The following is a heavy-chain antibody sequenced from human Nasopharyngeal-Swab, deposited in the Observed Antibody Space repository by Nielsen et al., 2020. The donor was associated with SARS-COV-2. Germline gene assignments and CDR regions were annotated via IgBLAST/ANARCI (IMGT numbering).Heavy chain of an antibody. V-gene: IGHV3-30*18. D-gene: IGHD3-16*02. Sequence: GGSLRLSCAASGFTFSSYGMHWVRQTPGKGLEWVALISYDGSHKYYADSVKGRFTISRDNSKNTLFLQINSLRAEDTAVYYCAKDGLRGGMITFGEVIEYYLDFWGQGTLVTASS. CDR1: GFTFSSYG. J-gene: IGHJ4*02. CDR2: ISYDGSHK. CDR3: AKDGLRGGMITFGEVIEYYLDF.